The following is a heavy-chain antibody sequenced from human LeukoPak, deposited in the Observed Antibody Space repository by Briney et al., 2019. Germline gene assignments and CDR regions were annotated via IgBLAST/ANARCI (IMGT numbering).Heavy chain of an antibody. CDR1: GFTFSNAW. V-gene: IGHV3-15*01. J-gene: IGHJ6*02. CDR3: TTVEKKLRYFDWLSEYYYYYGMDV. Sequence: GGSLRLSCAASGFTFSNAWMSWVRQAPGKGLEWVGRIKSKTDGGTTDYAAPVKGRFTISRDDSKNTLYLQMNSLKTEDTAVYYCTTVEKKLRYFDWLSEYYYYYGMDVWGQGTTVTVSS. D-gene: IGHD3-9*01. CDR2: IKSKTDGGTT.